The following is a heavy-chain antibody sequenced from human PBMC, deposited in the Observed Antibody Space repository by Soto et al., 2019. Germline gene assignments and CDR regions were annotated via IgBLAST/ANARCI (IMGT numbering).Heavy chain of an antibody. CDR2: ISGGGGST. CDR3: AKGRRTNGVCYPLQFDY. D-gene: IGHD2-8*01. CDR1: GFTFSSCA. J-gene: IGHJ4*02. Sequence: PGGSLRLSCAASGFTFSSCAMSWVRQAPGKGLEWVSAISGGGGSTYYADSVKGRFTISRDNSRNTLYLQMNSLRAEDTAVYYCAKGRRTNGVCYPLQFDYWGQGTLVTVSS. V-gene: IGHV3-23*01.